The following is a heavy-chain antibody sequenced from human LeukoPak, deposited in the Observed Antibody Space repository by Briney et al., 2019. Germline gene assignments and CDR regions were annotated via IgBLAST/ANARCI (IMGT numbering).Heavy chain of an antibody. J-gene: IGHJ4*02. D-gene: IGHD3-22*01. CDR1: GGSISSYY. Sequence: SETLSLTCTVSGGSISSYYWSWIRQPPGKGLEWIGYIYYSGSTNYNPSLKSRVTISVDTSKNQFSLKLSSVTAADTAVYYCARRRYYDSLFDYWGQGTLVTVSS. CDR2: IYYSGST. CDR3: ARRRYYDSLFDY. V-gene: IGHV4-59*01.